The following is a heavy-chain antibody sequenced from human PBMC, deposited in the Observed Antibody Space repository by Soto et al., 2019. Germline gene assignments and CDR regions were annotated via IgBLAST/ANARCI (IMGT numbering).Heavy chain of an antibody. CDR2: IIPIFGTA. Sequence: GASVKVSCKASGGTFSSYTISWVRQAPGQGLEWMGGIIPIFGTASYAQKFQDRVTITADESTSTAYMELSSLRSEDTAVYYCAREALRFLEWPTAYYYYGMDVWGQGTTVTVSS. CDR1: GGTFSSYT. D-gene: IGHD3-3*01. V-gene: IGHV1-69*13. J-gene: IGHJ6*02. CDR3: AREALRFLEWPTAYYYYGMDV.